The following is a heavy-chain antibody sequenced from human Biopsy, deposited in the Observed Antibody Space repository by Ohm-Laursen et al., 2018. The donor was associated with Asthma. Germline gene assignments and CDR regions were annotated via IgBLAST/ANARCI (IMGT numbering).Heavy chain of an antibody. CDR1: GFMFRSFG. CDR3: AKRRGYSGHDNDY. V-gene: IGHV3-30*18. Sequence: SLRLSCAASGFMFRSFGMHWVRQVPGKGLEWVAVISYDGNHKFYEDSVKGRFTISRDNSKNTLYLQMNSLRTEDTAVYYCAKRRGYSGHDNDYWGQGTLVTVSS. J-gene: IGHJ4*02. D-gene: IGHD5-12*01. CDR2: ISYDGNHK.